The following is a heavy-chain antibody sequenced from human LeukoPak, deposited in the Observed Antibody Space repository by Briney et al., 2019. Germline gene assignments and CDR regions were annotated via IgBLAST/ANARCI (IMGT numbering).Heavy chain of an antibody. Sequence: PSETLSLTCTVSGDSISSGSYYWGWIRQPPGKGLEWIGSIFYSGSTNYNPSLKSRVTISVDKSKNQFSLKLSSVTAADTAVYYCARVSGSYFDYWGQGTLVTVSS. D-gene: IGHD1-26*01. V-gene: IGHV4-39*07. CDR2: IFYSGST. J-gene: IGHJ4*02. CDR3: ARVSGSYFDY. CDR1: GDSISSGSYY.